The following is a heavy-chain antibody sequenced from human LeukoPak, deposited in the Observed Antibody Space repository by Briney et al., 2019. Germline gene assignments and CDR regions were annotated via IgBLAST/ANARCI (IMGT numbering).Heavy chain of an antibody. V-gene: IGHV1-2*02. D-gene: IGHD2-15*01. Sequence: ASVKVSCKASGYTFTSYYMHWVRQAPGQGLEWMGWINPNSGGTNYAQKFQGRVTMTRDTSISTAYMELSRLRSDDTAVYYCARQGYCSGGSCYARGDFDYWGQGTLVTVSS. CDR3: ARQGYCSGGSCYARGDFDY. CDR1: GYTFTSYY. J-gene: IGHJ4*02. CDR2: INPNSGGT.